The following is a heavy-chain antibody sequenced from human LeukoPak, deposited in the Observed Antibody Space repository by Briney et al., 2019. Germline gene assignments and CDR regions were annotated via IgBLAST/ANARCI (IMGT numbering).Heavy chain of an antibody. D-gene: IGHD4-11*01. V-gene: IGHV1-2*02. J-gene: IGHJ6*02. CDR2: INPNSGGT. CDR1: GYTFTSYY. Sequence: GASVKVSCKASGYTFTSYYMHWVRQAPGQGLEWMGWINPNSGGTNYAQKFQGRVTMTRDTSISTAYMELSRLRSDDTAVYYCARGGISGTVTTSVPGGMDVWGQGTTVTVSS. CDR3: ARGGISGTVTTSVPGGMDV.